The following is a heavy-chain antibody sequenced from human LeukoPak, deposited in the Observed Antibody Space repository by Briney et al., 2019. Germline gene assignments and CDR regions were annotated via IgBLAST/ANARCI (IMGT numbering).Heavy chain of an antibody. CDR3: ARDLTHYYGSGNWFDP. J-gene: IGHJ5*02. V-gene: IGHV3-48*03. CDR1: GFTLSSYE. D-gene: IGHD3-10*01. Sequence: GGSLRLSCAASGFTLSSYEMNWVRQAPGKGLEWVSYISSSGSTIYYADSVKGRFTISRDNAKNSLYLQMNSLRAEDTAVYYYARDLTHYYGSGNWFDPWGRGALVTVSS. CDR2: ISSSGSTI.